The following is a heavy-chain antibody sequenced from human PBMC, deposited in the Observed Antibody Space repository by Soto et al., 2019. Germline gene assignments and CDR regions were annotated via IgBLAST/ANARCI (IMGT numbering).Heavy chain of an antibody. CDR1: GYGFTSYW. Sequence: PGESLKISCKGSGYGFTSYWISWVRQMPGKGLEWMGRIDPSDSYTNYSPSFQGHVTISADKSISTAYLQWSSLKASDTAMYYCASGYNWNDGFAFDIWGQGTMVTVSS. J-gene: IGHJ3*02. CDR3: ASGYNWNDGFAFDI. CDR2: IDPSDSYT. D-gene: IGHD1-1*01. V-gene: IGHV5-10-1*01.